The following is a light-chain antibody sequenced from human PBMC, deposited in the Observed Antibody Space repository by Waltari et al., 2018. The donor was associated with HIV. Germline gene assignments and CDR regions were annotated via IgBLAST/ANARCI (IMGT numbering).Light chain of an antibody. V-gene: IGLV1-44*01. Sequence: QSVLTQPPSASGTPGQRVTISCSGSSSNIGSNTVNWYQQLPGTAPKVLLYSNNQRPAGVPDRSSGSKSGTSASLAISGLQSEDEADDYCAAWDDSLGGVVFGGGTKLTVL. J-gene: IGLJ3*02. CDR1: SSNIGSNT. CDR2: SNN. CDR3: AAWDDSLGGVV.